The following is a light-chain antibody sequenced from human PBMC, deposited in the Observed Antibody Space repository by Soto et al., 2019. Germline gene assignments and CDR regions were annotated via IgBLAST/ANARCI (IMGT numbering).Light chain of an antibody. CDR3: QQYGSSTET. J-gene: IGKJ1*01. CDR1: QSVSSN. CDR2: GAS. V-gene: IGKV3-20*01. Sequence: EIVMTQSPATLSVSQGERATLSCRASQSVSSNLAWYQQKPGQAPRLLIYGASSRATGIPDRFSGSGSGTDFTLTISRLEPEDFAVYYCQQYGSSTETFGQGTKVDI.